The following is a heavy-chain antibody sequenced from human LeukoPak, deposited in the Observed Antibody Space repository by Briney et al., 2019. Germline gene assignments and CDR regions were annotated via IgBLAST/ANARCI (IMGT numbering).Heavy chain of an antibody. D-gene: IGHD3-10*01. J-gene: IGHJ4*02. CDR1: GFTFSSYA. CDR2: ISGSGGST. Sequence: GGSLRLSCAASGFTFSSYAMSWVRQAPGKGLEWVSAISGSGGSTYYADSVKGRFTISRDNSKNTLYLQMNSLRAEDTAVYYCAKDPRVRGSLDYFDYWGQGTLVTVSS. V-gene: IGHV3-23*01. CDR3: AKDPRVRGSLDYFDY.